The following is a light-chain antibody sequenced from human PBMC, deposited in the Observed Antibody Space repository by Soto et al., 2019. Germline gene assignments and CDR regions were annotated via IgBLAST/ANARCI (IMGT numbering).Light chain of an antibody. CDR2: KAS. V-gene: IGKV1-5*03. Sequence: DIQMTQSPSTLSASVGDRVTITCRANQSISTWLAWYQQEPGKAPKLLIYKASHLDSGVPSRFSGSGSGTEFTLTISSLQPDDFATYYCQQYNSYSRTFGQVTKVEIK. J-gene: IGKJ1*01. CDR1: QSISTW. CDR3: QQYNSYSRT.